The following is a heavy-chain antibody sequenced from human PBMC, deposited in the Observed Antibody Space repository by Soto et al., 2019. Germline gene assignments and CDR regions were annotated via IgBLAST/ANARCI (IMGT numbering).Heavy chain of an antibody. CDR3: AGDFWHCSSTSCYTNWFDP. Sequence: GASVKVSCKASGYTFTSYGISWVRQAPGQGLEWMGWISAYNGNTNYAQKLQGRVTMTTDTSTSTAYMELRSLRSDDTAVYYCAGDFWHCSSTSCYTNWFDPWGQGTLVTVSS. CDR2: ISAYNGNT. CDR1: GYTFTSYG. D-gene: IGHD2-2*02. V-gene: IGHV1-18*01. J-gene: IGHJ5*02.